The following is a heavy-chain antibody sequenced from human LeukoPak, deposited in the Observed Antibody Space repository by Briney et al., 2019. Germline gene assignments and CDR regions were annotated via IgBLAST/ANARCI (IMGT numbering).Heavy chain of an antibody. CDR2: ISYTGST. V-gene: IGHV4-59*01. D-gene: IGHD5-24*01. Sequence: PSETLSLTCTVSGGSISSNYWSWIRQPPGKGLEWIGYISYTGSTNFNPSLKSRVTMSLDTSRNQFSLKLTSLTAADTAVYYCARGAMATTPFFDYWGQGTLVTVSS. CDR1: GGSISSNY. CDR3: ARGAMATTPFFDY. J-gene: IGHJ4*02.